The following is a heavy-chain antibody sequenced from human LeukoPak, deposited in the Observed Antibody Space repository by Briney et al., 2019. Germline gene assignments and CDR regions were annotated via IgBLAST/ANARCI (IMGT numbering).Heavy chain of an antibody. CDR2: ISADGHSI. V-gene: IGHV3-23*01. J-gene: IGHJ4*02. CDR1: GFTFSFYA. Sequence: GGSLRLSCAASGFTFSFYAMTWVRQAPGKGLEWVSVISADGHSIFYADSLKGRFTISRDNSKNTLYLQMNSLKAEDTAVYYCAKSKGNSWNFDYWGQGTLVTVSS. CDR3: AKSKGNSWNFDY. D-gene: IGHD6-13*01.